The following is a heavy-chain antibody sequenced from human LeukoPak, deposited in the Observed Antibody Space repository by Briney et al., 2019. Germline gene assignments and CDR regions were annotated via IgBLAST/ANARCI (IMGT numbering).Heavy chain of an antibody. CDR2: ISSSGSTT. V-gene: IGHV3-48*03. J-gene: IGHJ4*02. CDR1: GFTFSTYE. Sequence: GGSLRLSCAASGFTFSTYEMNWVRQAPGKGLEWVSYISSSGSTTYYADSVMGRFTISRDNAKNSLYLQMNSLRAEDTAVYYCARDREYYYDSSGYGDYWGQGTLVTVSS. CDR3: ARDREYYYDSSGYGDY. D-gene: IGHD3-22*01.